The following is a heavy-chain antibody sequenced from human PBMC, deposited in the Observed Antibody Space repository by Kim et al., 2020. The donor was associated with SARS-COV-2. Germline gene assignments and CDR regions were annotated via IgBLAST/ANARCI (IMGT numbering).Heavy chain of an antibody. CDR1: GYTFTSYA. V-gene: IGHV7-4-1*02. J-gene: IGHJ5*02. Sequence: ASVKVSCKASGYTFTSYAMNWVRQAPGQGLEWMGWINTNTGNPTYAQGFTGRFVFSLDTSVSTAYLQISSLKAEDTAVYYCARDMIRWGITYPWFDPWGQGTLVTVSS. D-gene: IGHD3-10*01. CDR3: ARDMIRWGITYPWFDP. CDR2: INTNTGNP.